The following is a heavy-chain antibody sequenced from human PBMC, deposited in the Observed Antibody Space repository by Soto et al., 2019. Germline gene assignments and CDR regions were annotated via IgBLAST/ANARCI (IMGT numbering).Heavy chain of an antibody. J-gene: IGHJ6*03. CDR3: ARGDCSGGSCYGIPPLRGSRHYYYYMDV. CDR1: GGSFSGYY. Sequence: QVQLQQWGAGLLKPSETLSLTCAVYGGSFSGYYWSWIRQPPGKGLEWIGEINHSGSTNYNPSLTSRVTISVDTSKNQFSLKLSSVTAADTAVYYCARGDCSGGSCYGIPPLRGSRHYYYYMDVWGKGTTVTVSS. D-gene: IGHD2-15*01. V-gene: IGHV4-34*01. CDR2: INHSGST.